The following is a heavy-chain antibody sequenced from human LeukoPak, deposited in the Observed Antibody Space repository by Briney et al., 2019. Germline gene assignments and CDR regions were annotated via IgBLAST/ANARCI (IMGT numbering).Heavy chain of an antibody. Sequence: GRSLRLSCAASGFTFSSYWMSWVRQAPGKGLEWVANIKQDGSEKYYVDSVKGRFTISRDNAKNSLYLQMNSLRAEDTAVYYCARALYYYDPSTSDYWGQGTLVTVSS. J-gene: IGHJ4*02. CDR1: GFTFSSYW. D-gene: IGHD3-22*01. CDR2: IKQDGSEK. CDR3: ARALYYYDPSTSDY. V-gene: IGHV3-7*01.